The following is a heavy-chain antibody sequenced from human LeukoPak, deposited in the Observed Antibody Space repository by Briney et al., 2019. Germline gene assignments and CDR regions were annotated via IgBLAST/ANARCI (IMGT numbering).Heavy chain of an antibody. CDR3: ARLYSDVFYGSPQLDF. CDR2: ISYDGGIK. J-gene: IGHJ4*02. V-gene: IGHV3-30*04. Sequence: GGSLRLSCAASGFTFSTYAMHWVRQAPGKGLEWVAIISYDGGIKNYADSVKGRFTISRDNSKNTLYLQMDSLRTEDTALFYCARLYSDVFYGSPQLDFWGQGTLVTVSS. CDR1: GFTFSTYA. D-gene: IGHD1-26*01.